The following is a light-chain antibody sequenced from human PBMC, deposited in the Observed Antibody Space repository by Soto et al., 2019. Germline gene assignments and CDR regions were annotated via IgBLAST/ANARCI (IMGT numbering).Light chain of an antibody. CDR3: QHYNSCSRT. J-gene: IGKJ1*01. V-gene: IGKV1-5*03. CDR2: KAA. Sequence: DIQMTQSPSTLSASVGARFAITCRASDNIGPWVAWYQQKPGKAPKLLIYKAATLPDEVPSRFGGSGSGTDFTLTITRLQPDDFAAYYCQHYNSCSRTFGQGTKVDIK. CDR1: DNIGPW.